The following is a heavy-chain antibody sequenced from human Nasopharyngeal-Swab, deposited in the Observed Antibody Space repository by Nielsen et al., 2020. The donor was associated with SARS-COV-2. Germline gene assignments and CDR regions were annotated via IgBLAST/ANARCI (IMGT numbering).Heavy chain of an antibody. CDR2: ISSSSSYI. D-gene: IGHD6-19*01. CDR3: ARDRIIAVAGTSSANAFDI. CDR1: GFTFSSYS. J-gene: IGHJ3*02. V-gene: IGHV3-21*01. Sequence: GESLKISCAASGFTFSSYSMNWVRQAPGKGLEWVSSISSSSSYIYYADSVKGRFTISRDNAKNSLYLQMNSLRAEDTAVYYCARDRIIAVAGTSSANAFDIWGQGTMVTVSS.